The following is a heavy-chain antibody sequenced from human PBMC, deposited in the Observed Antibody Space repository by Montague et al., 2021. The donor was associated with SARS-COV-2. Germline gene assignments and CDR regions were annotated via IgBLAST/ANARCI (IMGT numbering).Heavy chain of an antibody. Sequence: SETLSLTCTVSGDSISSSSYNWGWIRQPPGKGLEWIGSVHYNGRTYYNPSLQSRGTIYVDTSKNQISLRLSSVTAADTAVYYSTRHVHMTWPEPSPGFDYWGQGTLVTVSS. CDR1: GDSISSSSYN. CDR2: VHYNGRT. D-gene: IGHD1-1*01. V-gene: IGHV4-39*01. CDR3: TRHVHMTWPEPSPGFDY. J-gene: IGHJ4*02.